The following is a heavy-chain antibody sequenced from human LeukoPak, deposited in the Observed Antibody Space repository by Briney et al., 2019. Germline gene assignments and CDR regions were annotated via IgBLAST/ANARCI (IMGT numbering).Heavy chain of an antibody. D-gene: IGHD5-18*01. Sequence: GESLKISCKGSGYSFPNYWIAWVRQMPGKGLEWMGIIYPGDSDTRYSPSFQGQVTISADKSISTAYLQWSSLKASDTAVFYCARQISGFTYGFAYWGQGTPVTVSS. J-gene: IGHJ4*02. CDR2: IYPGDSDT. CDR3: ARQISGFTYGFAY. V-gene: IGHV5-51*01. CDR1: GYSFPNYW.